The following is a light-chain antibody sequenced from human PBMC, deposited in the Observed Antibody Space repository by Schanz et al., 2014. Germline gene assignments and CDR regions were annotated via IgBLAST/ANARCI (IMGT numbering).Light chain of an antibody. V-gene: IGLV1-40*01. CDR1: SSNIGAGYD. Sequence: QSVLTQPPSVSGAPGQRVTISCTGSSSNIGAGYDVHWYQLLPGTAPKLLIYGNINRPSGVPDRFSGSKSGTSASLAITGLQAEDEADYYCQSYDSSLSGSVFGGGTKLTVL. J-gene: IGLJ3*02. CDR2: GNI. CDR3: QSYDSSLSGSV.